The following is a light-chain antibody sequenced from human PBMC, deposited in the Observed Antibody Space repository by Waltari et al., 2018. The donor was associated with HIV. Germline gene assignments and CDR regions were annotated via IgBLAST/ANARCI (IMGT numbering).Light chain of an antibody. Sequence: QSALTQPASVSGSPGQSITISCTGTSSDVGGYNLVSWYQQHPGKAPKLMIYEVSKRPSGVSNRFSGSNAGNTASLTISGLQAEDEADYYCCAYAGITTYVIFGGGTKLTVL. CDR2: EVS. CDR1: SSDVGGYNL. CDR3: CAYAGITTYVI. J-gene: IGLJ2*01. V-gene: IGLV2-23*02.